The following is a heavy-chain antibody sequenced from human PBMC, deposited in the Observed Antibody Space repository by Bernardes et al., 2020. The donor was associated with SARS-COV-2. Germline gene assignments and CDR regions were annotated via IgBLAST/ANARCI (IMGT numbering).Heavy chain of an antibody. D-gene: IGHD1-7*01. CDR3: TKDMGGMETTFFDS. CDR2: ISWNSGRI. V-gene: IGHV3-9*01. J-gene: IGHJ4*02. Sequence: GWSLRLSCAASGFNFENFAMNWIRQVPGKGLEWVSTISWNSGRIAYAKSVRGRFTITRDNAKNSLYLEMNSLRVEDTALYYCTKDMGGMETTFFDSWGQGTLVTVSS. CDR1: GFNFENFA.